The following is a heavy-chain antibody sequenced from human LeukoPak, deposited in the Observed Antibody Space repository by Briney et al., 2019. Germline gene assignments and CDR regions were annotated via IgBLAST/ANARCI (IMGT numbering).Heavy chain of an antibody. CDR3: ARVGGSSTGGDWFDP. CDR1: GGTFSSYA. J-gene: IGHJ5*02. CDR2: IIPIFGTA. Sequence: ASVKVSCKASGGTFSSYAINWVRQAPGQGLEWMGGIIPIFGTANYAQKFQGRVTITTDESTSTAYMELSSLRSEDTAVYYCARVGGSSTGGDWFDPWGQGTLVTVSS. D-gene: IGHD1-26*01. V-gene: IGHV1-69*05.